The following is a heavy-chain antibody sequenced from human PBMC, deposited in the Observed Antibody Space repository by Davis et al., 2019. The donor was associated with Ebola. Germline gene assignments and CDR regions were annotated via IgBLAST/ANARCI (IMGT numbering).Heavy chain of an antibody. J-gene: IGHJ5*02. V-gene: IGHV4-34*01. D-gene: IGHD5-18*01. CDR3: ARGYSSWFDP. CDR2: INHSGST. Sequence: SETLSLTCAVYGGSFSGYYWSWIRQPPGKGLEWIGEINHSGSTNYNPSLKSRVTISVDTSKNQFSLKLSSVTAADTAVYYCARGYSSWFDPWGQGSLVTVSS. CDR1: GGSFSGYY.